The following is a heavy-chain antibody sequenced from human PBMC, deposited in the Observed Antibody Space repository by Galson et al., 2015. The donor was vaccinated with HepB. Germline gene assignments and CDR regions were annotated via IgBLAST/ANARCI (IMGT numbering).Heavy chain of an antibody. CDR1: GFTFSSFT. J-gene: IGHJ6*02. CDR3: ARERWTPLLKYYSGMDV. CDR2: ISTNGATI. V-gene: IGHV3-11*01. D-gene: IGHD3/OR15-3a*01. Sequence: SLRLSCAASGFTFSSFTMSWVRQTPGKGLQWVSYISTNGATIYYTDSVKGRFTVARDNAKNTVSLQMTSLRDEDTAVYYCARERWTPLLKYYSGMDVWGQGTTVTVSS.